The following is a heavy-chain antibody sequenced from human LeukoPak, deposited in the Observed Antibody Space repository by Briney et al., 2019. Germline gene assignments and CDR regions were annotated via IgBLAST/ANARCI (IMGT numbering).Heavy chain of an antibody. Sequence: SETLSLTCTVSGGGSISSHHWSWIRQPPGKGLEWIGHIYYSGSTSYSPSLESRVTISVDTSNNQFSLRLSSVTAADTAVYYCTRVSCVSTSCYMAFDSWGQGTLVTVSS. CDR2: IYYSGST. J-gene: IGHJ4*02. V-gene: IGHV4-59*11. CDR1: GGGSISSHH. CDR3: TRVSCVSTSCYMAFDS. D-gene: IGHD2-2*02.